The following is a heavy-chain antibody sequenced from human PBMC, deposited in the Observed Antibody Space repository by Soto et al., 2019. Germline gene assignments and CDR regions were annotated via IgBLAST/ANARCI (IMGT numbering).Heavy chain of an antibody. D-gene: IGHD2-2*02. V-gene: IGHV3-7*04. Sequence: PGGSLRRSCAASGFTFRSYGMTGFGQAPGKGLKWVGDMNQDGGVKDKVDSVKGPFTISRDNAKTSLYLQMNSLRVEDTAVYYCARVDCSPSNCYNLYYGRDVWGQGTTVTVSS. CDR1: GFTFRSYG. CDR2: MNQDGGVK. J-gene: IGHJ6*02. CDR3: ARVDCSPSNCYNLYYGRDV.